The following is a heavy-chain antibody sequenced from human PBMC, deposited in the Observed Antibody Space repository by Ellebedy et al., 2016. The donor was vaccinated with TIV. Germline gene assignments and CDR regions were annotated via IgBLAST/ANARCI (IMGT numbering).Heavy chain of an antibody. CDR3: ERGAEHTTSSGGFRWFDP. J-gene: IGHJ5*02. Sequence: GESLKISCGGSGFMFSDYWMLWVRQTPGKGLVCVSRINHDGSRTIYADSVKGRFTISRDNAKSTLYLQMSSLGVEDTAVYYCERGAEHTTSSGGFRWFDPWGHGNLVTVS. CDR1: GFMFSDYW. D-gene: IGHD6-6*01. V-gene: IGHV3-74*01. CDR2: INHDGSRT.